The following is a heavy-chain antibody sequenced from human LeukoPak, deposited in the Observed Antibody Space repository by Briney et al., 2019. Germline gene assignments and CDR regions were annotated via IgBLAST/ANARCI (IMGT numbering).Heavy chain of an antibody. J-gene: IGHJ4*02. D-gene: IGHD5-18*01. V-gene: IGHV4-61*01. Sequence: SETLSLTCDVSGVSINTCCYYWTWIRQPPGKGLEWIGYKHYSGSTRYNSSLRSRLTISLDSSKNQFSLRLTSVTAADTAVYYCARGRSYGFDFDSWGPGTLVIVSS. CDR1: GVSINTCCYY. CDR3: ARGRSYGFDFDS. CDR2: KHYSGST.